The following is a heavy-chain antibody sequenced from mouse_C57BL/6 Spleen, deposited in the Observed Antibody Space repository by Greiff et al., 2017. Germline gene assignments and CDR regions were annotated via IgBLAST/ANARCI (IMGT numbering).Heavy chain of an antibody. J-gene: IGHJ2*01. D-gene: IGHD2-13*01. V-gene: IGHV5-17*01. Sequence: EVQRVESGGGLVKPGGSLKLSCAASGFTFSDYGMHWVRQAPEKGLEWVSYISSGSSTIYYADTVKGRFTISRDNAKNTLFLQMTRLRSEDTAMYYCARKEGDFTSFDYWGQGTTLTVSS. CDR2: ISSGSSTI. CDR1: GFTFSDYG. CDR3: ARKEGDFTSFDY.